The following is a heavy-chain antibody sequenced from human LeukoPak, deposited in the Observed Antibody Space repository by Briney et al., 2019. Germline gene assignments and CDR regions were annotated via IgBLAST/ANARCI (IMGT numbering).Heavy chain of an antibody. CDR2: ISSSSSYI. CDR3: ARDRGYYYDSSGYYYEGGRFDY. Sequence: GGSLRLSCAASGFTFSSYSMNWVRQAPGKGLEWVSSISSSSSYIYYADSVKGRFTISRDNAKNSLYLQMNSLRAEDTAVYYCARDRGYYYDSSGYYYEGGRFDYWGQGTLVTVSS. J-gene: IGHJ4*02. V-gene: IGHV3-21*01. CDR1: GFTFSSYS. D-gene: IGHD3-22*01.